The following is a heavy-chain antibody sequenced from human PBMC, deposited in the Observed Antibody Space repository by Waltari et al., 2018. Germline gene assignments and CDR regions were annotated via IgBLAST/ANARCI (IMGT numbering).Heavy chain of an antibody. J-gene: IGHJ4*02. CDR3: AKADTVPYRVVYYFDY. CDR1: GYTFTDYY. Sequence: EVQLVQSGAEVKKPGATVKISCKASGYTFTDYYMHWVQQAPGKGLEWMGRVDPEDGETIYAEKFQGRVTITADTSTDTAYMELSSLRAEDTAVYYCAKADTVPYRVVYYFDYWGQGTLVTVSS. V-gene: IGHV1-69-2*01. D-gene: IGHD2-8*02. CDR2: VDPEDGET.